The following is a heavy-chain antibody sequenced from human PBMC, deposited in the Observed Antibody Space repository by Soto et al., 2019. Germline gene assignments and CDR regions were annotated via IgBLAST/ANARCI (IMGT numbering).Heavy chain of an antibody. Sequence: TSETLCLTYAVYGGSFGGYYWSWIRQPPGKGLEWIGEINHSGSTYYNPSLKSRVTISVDTSKNQFSLKLSSVTAADTAVYYCARARPLYYYDSSGTLAYFDYWGQGTLVTVSS. D-gene: IGHD3-22*01. V-gene: IGHV4-34*01. J-gene: IGHJ4*02. CDR2: INHSGST. CDR1: GGSFGGYY. CDR3: ARARPLYYYDSSGTLAYFDY.